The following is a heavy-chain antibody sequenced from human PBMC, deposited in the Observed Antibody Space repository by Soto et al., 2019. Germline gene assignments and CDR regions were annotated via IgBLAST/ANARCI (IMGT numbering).Heavy chain of an antibody. V-gene: IGHV1-46*01. Sequence: GASVKVSCKTSGYSFISHYIHWVRQAPGQGLEWMGFINPSGGSATLAQKFQGRVTMTRDTSTTTVYMELSSLRSEDAAVYYCARDYLSSKLSLSYFDFWGQGTLVTVSS. CDR2: INPSGGSA. CDR1: GYSFISHY. CDR3: ARDYLSSKLSLSYFDF. D-gene: IGHD2-21*01. J-gene: IGHJ4*02.